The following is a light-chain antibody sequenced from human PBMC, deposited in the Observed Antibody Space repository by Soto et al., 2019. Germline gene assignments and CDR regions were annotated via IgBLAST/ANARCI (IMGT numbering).Light chain of an antibody. V-gene: IGKV1-33*01. CDR1: QGIDMF. CDR3: PQYVNNLLP. CDR2: DAS. Sequence: DIEMTQTPTSLSASVGDRVTITCQASQGIDMFLNWFQQKPGKAPKLLIYDASNLEPGAPSRFSGSGSGTDFTFTIISLQPEDIATYYCPQYVNNLLPFAHRTKVDIK. J-gene: IGKJ1*01.